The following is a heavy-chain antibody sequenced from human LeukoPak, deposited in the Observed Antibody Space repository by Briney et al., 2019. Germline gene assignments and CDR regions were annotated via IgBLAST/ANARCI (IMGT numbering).Heavy chain of an antibody. CDR1: GFTFSSYA. CDR3: AKEIYGDSTGGRFQH. CDR2: SGSGGST. D-gene: IGHD4-17*01. J-gene: IGHJ1*01. V-gene: IGHV3-23*01. Sequence: GGSLRLSCAASGFTFSSYAMSWVRQAPGKGLEWVSVSGSGGSTYYADSMKGRFTISRDNSKNTLYLQMNSLRAEDTAVYYCAKEIYGDSTGGRFQHWGQGTLVTVSS.